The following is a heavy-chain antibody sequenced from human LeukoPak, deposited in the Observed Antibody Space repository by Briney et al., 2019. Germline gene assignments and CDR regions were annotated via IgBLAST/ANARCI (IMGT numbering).Heavy chain of an antibody. CDR2: IYYSGST. J-gene: IGHJ5*02. V-gene: IGHV4-30-4*01. D-gene: IGHD4-11*01. CDR3: ASYYSNYYWFDP. Sequence: PSETLSLTCTVSGGSISSGDDYWSWIRQPPGKGLEWIGYIYYSGSTYYNPSLKSRVTISVGTSKNQFSLKLSSVTAADTAVYYCASYYSNYYWFDPWGQGTLVTVSS. CDR1: GGSISSGDDY.